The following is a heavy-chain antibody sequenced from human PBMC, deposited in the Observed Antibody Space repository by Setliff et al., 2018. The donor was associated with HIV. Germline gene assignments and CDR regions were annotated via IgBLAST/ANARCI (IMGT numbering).Heavy chain of an antibody. J-gene: IGHJ4*02. CDR2: ISAYNGNT. V-gene: IGHV1-18*01. Sequence: ASVKVSCKASGYTFTSYGISWVRQAPGQGLEWMGWISAYNGNTNYAQKLQGRVTMTTDTSTSTAYMELRRLRSDDAAVYYCASDPGXXFDYWGQGTLVTVSS. CDR3: ASDPGXXFDY. CDR1: GYTFTSYG.